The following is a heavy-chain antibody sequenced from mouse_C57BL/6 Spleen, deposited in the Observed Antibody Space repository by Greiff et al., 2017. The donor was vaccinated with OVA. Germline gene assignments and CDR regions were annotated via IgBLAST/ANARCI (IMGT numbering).Heavy chain of an antibody. CDR3: ARGGTLDY. CDR2: IDPSDSET. Sequence: VQLQQPGAELVRPGSSVKLSCKASGYTFTSYWMHWVKQRPIQGLEWIGNIDPSDSETHYNQKFKDKATFTVDKSSSTAYIQLSSLTSEDAAVYYCARGGTLDYWGQGTTLTVSS. J-gene: IGHJ2*01. V-gene: IGHV1-52*01. D-gene: IGHD2-14*01. CDR1: GYTFTSYW.